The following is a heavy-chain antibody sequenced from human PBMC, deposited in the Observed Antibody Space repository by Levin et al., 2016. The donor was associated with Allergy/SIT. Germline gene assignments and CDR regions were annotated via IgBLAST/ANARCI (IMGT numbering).Heavy chain of an antibody. CDR3: ARSSSLDY. D-gene: IGHD6-6*01. J-gene: IGHJ4*02. Sequence: GESLKISCAASGFTFSSYAMSWVRQAPGKGLEWVSAISGSGGSTYYADSVKGRFTISRDNSKNTLYLQMNSLRAEDTAVYYCARSSSLDYWGQGTLVTVSS. CDR2: ISGSGGST. V-gene: IGHV3-23*01. CDR1: GFTFSSYA.